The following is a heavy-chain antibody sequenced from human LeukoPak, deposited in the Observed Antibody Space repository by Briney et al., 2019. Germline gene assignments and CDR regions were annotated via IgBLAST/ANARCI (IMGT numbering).Heavy chain of an antibody. CDR3: AIAPQRYCSSTSCR. J-gene: IGHJ4*02. Sequence: GGSLRLSCAASGFIVSSNYMSWVRQAPGKGLEWVSVIYSGGATYYADSVKGRFTISRDNSKNTLYLQMNSLRAEDTAVYYCAIAPQRYCSSTSCRWGQGTLVTVSS. D-gene: IGHD2-2*01. CDR1: GFIVSSNY. CDR2: IYSGGAT. V-gene: IGHV3-53*01.